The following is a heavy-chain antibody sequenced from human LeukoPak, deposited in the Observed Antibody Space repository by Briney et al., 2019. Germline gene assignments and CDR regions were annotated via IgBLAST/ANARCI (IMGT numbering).Heavy chain of an antibody. D-gene: IGHD3-16*01. CDR3: ARGGLTPDY. J-gene: IGHJ4*02. CDR1: GFTFSSYA. V-gene: IGHV3-23*01. Sequence: GGSLRLSCAASGFTFSSYAMSWVRQAPGKGLEWVSTISGSGGSTYFADFVKGRFTISRDNSKNTLYLQMNSLSAEDTDVYYCARGGLTPDYWGQGTLVTVSS. CDR2: ISGSGGST.